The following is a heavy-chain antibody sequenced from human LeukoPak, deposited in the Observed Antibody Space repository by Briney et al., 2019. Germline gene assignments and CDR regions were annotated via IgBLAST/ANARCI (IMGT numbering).Heavy chain of an antibody. CDR2: ISSSSSTI. J-gene: IGHJ4*02. Sequence: GESLGLSCAASGFTFSSYSMNWVRQAPGKGLEWVSYISSSSSTIYYADSVKGRFTISRDNAKNSLYLQMNSLRAEDTAVYYCARGLQWGVIIKPFPFDYWGQGTLVTVSS. V-gene: IGHV3-48*01. D-gene: IGHD3-10*01. CDR1: GFTFSSYS. CDR3: ARGLQWGVIIKPFPFDY.